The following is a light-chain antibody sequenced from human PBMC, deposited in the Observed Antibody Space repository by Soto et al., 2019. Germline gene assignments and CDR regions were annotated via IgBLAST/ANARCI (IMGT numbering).Light chain of an antibody. V-gene: IGLV1-40*01. J-gene: IGLJ3*02. CDR1: SSNIGAGYD. CDR3: QSYDSSLGAWV. Sequence: QSVLAQPPSVSGAPGQRVTISCTGSSSNIGAGYDVQWYEQLPGTAPQLLIYGNINRPSGVPDRFSGSKSGTSASLAITGLQAEDEADYYCQSYDSSLGAWVFGGGTKVTVL. CDR2: GNI.